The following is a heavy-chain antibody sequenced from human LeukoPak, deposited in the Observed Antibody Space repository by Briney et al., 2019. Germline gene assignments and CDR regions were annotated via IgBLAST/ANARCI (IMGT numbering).Heavy chain of an antibody. CDR1: GFTFGDYA. V-gene: IGHV3-49*04. CDR3: AKPGEGYCSCGSCYFFDY. D-gene: IGHD2-15*01. CDR2: IRSQAYGVTT. Sequence: GGSLRLSCTASGFTFGDYAMSWVRQAPGKGLEWVAVIRSQAYGVTTQYAASVKGRFTISRDDSKSIAYLQMDSLKLEDTAVYHCAKPGEGYCSCGSCYFFDYWGQGTLVTVSS. J-gene: IGHJ4*02.